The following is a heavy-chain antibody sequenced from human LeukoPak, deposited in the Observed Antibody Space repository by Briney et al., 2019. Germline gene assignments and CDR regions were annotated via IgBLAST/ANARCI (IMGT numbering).Heavy chain of an antibody. CDR1: GFTFSSYA. V-gene: IGHV3-23*01. CDR3: ANAVVVGPSQFDY. Sequence: GGSLRLSCAASGFTFSSYAMSWVRQAPGKGLGWVSAISGSGGSTYYADSVRGRFTISRDNSKNTLYLQMNSLRAEDTAVYYCANAVVVGPSQFDYWGQGTLVTVSS. J-gene: IGHJ4*02. D-gene: IGHD2-15*01. CDR2: ISGSGGST.